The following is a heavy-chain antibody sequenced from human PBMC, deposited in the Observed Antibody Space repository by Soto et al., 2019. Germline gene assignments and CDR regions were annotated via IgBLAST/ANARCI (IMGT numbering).Heavy chain of an antibody. Sequence: QVQLQQWGAGLLKPSETLSLTCAVYGGSFSGYYWSWIRQPPGKGLEWIGEINHSGSTNYNPSLKIRVTISVDTSKNQFSLKLSSVTAADTAVYYCARGRPYYDILTGYYTGWFDPWGQGTLVTVSS. D-gene: IGHD3-9*01. CDR1: GGSFSGYY. CDR3: ARGRPYYDILTGYYTGWFDP. V-gene: IGHV4-34*01. CDR2: INHSGST. J-gene: IGHJ5*02.